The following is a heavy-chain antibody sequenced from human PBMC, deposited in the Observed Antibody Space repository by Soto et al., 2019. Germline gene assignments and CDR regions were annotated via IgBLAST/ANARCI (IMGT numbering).Heavy chain of an antibody. J-gene: IGHJ6*02. CDR3: ARDMGQQLVRTLYYYYGMDV. Sequence: SVKVSCKASGGTFSSYAISWVRQAPGQGLEWMGGIIPIFGTANYAQKFQGRVTITADESTSTAYMELSSLRSEDTAVYYCARDMGQQLVRTLYYYYGMDVWGQGTTVTVSS. D-gene: IGHD6-13*01. V-gene: IGHV1-69*13. CDR1: GGTFSSYA. CDR2: IIPIFGTA.